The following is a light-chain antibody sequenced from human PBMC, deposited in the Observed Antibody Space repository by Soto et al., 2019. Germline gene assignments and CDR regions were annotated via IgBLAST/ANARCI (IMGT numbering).Light chain of an antibody. Sequence: EIMLTQSPGTLSLSPGERATLSCRASQSIPTNSLAWYQHKPGQAPRLLIYATSTRATGIPDRFSGSGSGTDFTLTISRLEAEDFAVYYCQRNSFGQGTRLEFK. V-gene: IGKV3-20*01. CDR1: QSIPTNS. CDR3: QRNS. CDR2: ATS. J-gene: IGKJ2*01.